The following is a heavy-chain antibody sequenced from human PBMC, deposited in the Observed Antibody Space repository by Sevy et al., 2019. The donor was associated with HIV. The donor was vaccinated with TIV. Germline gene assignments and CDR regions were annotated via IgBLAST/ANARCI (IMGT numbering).Heavy chain of an antibody. J-gene: IGHJ3*02. D-gene: IGHD3-10*01. V-gene: IGHV1-69*13. Sequence: ASVKVSCKASGGTFSSYAISWVRQAPGQGLEWMGRIIPIFGTANYAQKFQGRVTITADESTSTAYMELSSLRSEDTAVYYCARGRYYGSGSHDAFDIWGQGTMVTVSS. CDR2: IIPIFGTA. CDR1: GGTFSSYA. CDR3: ARGRYYGSGSHDAFDI.